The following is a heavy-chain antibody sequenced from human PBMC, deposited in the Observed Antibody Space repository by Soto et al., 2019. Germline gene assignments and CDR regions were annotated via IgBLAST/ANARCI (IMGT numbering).Heavy chain of an antibody. J-gene: IGHJ4*02. CDR3: ARVREEYSSGWYYFDY. D-gene: IGHD6-19*01. CDR2: INSDGSST. Sequence: GGSLRLSCAASGFTFSSYWMHWVRQAPGKGLVWVSRINSDGSSTSYADSVKGRFTISRDNAKNTRYLQMNSLRAEDTAVYYCARVREEYSSGWYYFDYWGQGTLVTVSS. CDR1: GFTFSSYW. V-gene: IGHV3-74*01.